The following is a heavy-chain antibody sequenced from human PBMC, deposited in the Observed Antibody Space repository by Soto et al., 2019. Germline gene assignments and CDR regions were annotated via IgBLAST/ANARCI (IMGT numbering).Heavy chain of an antibody. V-gene: IGHV3-21*01. Sequence: GGSLRLSCAASGFTFSSYSMNWVRQAPGKGLEWVSSISSSSSYIYYADSVKGRFTISRDNAKNSLYLQMNSLRAEDTAVYYCARESMTTVTTDYWGQGTLVTVSS. CDR2: ISSSSSYI. D-gene: IGHD4-17*01. CDR1: GFTFSSYS. CDR3: ARESMTTVTTDY. J-gene: IGHJ4*02.